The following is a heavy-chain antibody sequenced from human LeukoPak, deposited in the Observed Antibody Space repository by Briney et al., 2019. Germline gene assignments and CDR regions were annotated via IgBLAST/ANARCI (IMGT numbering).Heavy chain of an antibody. CDR3: ARIRGGDGYRDARF. V-gene: IGHV3-30*03. Sequence: PGGSLRLSCAASGFTFGTYGMHWVRQPPGKGLEWVAVISHDGRNKYYADSVKGRFTISRDNSKNTLYLQMNSLRADDTAVYYCARIRGGDGYRDARFWGQGTLVTVSA. D-gene: IGHD5-24*01. CDR2: ISHDGRNK. CDR1: GFTFGTYG. J-gene: IGHJ4*02.